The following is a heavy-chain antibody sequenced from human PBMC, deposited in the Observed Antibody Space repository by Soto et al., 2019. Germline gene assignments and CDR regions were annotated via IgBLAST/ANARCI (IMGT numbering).Heavy chain of an antibody. CDR3: ATDLTRQLAYWLDP. CDR1: GFSFTGYY. D-gene: IGHD6-6*01. CDR2: INAHSGGT. Sequence: ASVKVSCKASGFSFTGYYIHWLRQAPGQGLEWMGWINAHSGGTEYAQKFQGRVTLTRDTSISTAYLTLTSLTSDDTALYYCATDLTRQLAYWLDPWGQGSQVTSSS. V-gene: IGHV1-2*02. J-gene: IGHJ5*02.